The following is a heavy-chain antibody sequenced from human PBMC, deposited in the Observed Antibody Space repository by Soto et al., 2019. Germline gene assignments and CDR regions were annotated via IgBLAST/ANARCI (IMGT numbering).Heavy chain of an antibody. D-gene: IGHD5-18*01. CDR3: ARGGRGYSYGFDY. Sequence: QPGGSLRLSCAASGFTFSSYGMHWVRQAPGKGLEWVAIIWYDGSNKYYADSVKGRFTIPRDNSKNTLYLQMSSLRAEDTAVYYCARGGRGYSYGFDYWGQGTLVTVSS. CDR1: GFTFSSYG. CDR2: IWYDGSNK. J-gene: IGHJ4*02. V-gene: IGHV3-33*01.